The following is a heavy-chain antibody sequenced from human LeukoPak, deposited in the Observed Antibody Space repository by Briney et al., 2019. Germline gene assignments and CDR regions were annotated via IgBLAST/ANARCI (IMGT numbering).Heavy chain of an antibody. V-gene: IGHV1-18*01. D-gene: IGHD6-13*01. CDR3: ARKCRAAAGHNWFDP. J-gene: IGHJ5*02. CDR2: ISGYNGNT. CDR1: GYTFSGYG. Sequence: GASVKVSCKTSGYTFSGYGVSWVRQAPGQGLEWLGWISGYNGNTSYAQKLQGRVTITTDTSTTTAYMELRSLTSDDTAVYYCARKCRAAAGHNWFDPWGQGTLVTVSS.